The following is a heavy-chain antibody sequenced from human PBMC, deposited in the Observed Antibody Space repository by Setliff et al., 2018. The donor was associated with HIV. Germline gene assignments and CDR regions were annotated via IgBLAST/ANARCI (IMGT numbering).Heavy chain of an antibody. J-gene: IGHJ6*02. CDR1: GYSFTTSW. D-gene: IGHD1-20*01. CDR2: IDPSDSYT. Sequence: GESLKISCKGSGYSFTTSWISWVRQMPGKGLEWMGRIDPSDSYTNYSPSFQGHVTISVDRSITTAYVQWRSLKASDTAMYYCARHNHQPPYYYGMDVWGQGTTVTVSS. V-gene: IGHV5-10-1*01. CDR3: ARHNHQPPYYYGMDV.